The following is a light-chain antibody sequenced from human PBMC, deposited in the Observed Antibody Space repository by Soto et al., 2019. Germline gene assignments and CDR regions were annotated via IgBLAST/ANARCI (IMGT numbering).Light chain of an antibody. CDR3: QQYDSYSGT. J-gene: IGKJ3*01. CDR1: QSINSW. CDR2: RAS. Sequence: DIQMTQSPSTLSASVGDRVTITCRASQSINSWLAWYQQKPGKAPRLLIYRASSLEGGVPSRFSGSGSGAEFTLTISSLQPDDFATYYCQQYDSYSGTFGPGTKVDIK. V-gene: IGKV1-5*03.